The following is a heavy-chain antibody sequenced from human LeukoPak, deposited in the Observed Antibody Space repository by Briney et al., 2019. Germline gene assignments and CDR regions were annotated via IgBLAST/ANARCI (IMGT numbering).Heavy chain of an antibody. D-gene: IGHD3-10*01. CDR1: GGSISSSNW. J-gene: IGHJ5*02. V-gene: IGHV4-4*02. CDR3: ARGGYYGSGNDFRFDP. CDR2: IYHSGST. Sequence: TSETLSLTCAVSGGSISSSNWWSWVRQPPGKGLEWIGEIYHSGSTNYNPSLKSQVTISVDKSKNQFSLKLSSVTAADTAVYYCARGGYYGSGNDFRFDPWGQGTLVTVSS.